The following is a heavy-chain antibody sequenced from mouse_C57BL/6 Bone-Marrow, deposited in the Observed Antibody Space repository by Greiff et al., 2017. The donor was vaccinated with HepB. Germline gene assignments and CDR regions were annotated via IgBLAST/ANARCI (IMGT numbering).Heavy chain of an antibody. Sequence: VQLQQSGAELARPGASVKLSCKASGYTFTSYGISWVKQRTGQGLEWIGEIYPRSGNTYYNEKFKGKATLTADKSSSTAYMELRSLTSEDSAVYFCERERTNWDYFDDWGQGTTLTVAS. CDR1: GYTFTSYG. V-gene: IGHV1-81*01. CDR2: IYPRSGNT. CDR3: ERERTNWDYFDD. D-gene: IGHD4-1*01. J-gene: IGHJ2*01.